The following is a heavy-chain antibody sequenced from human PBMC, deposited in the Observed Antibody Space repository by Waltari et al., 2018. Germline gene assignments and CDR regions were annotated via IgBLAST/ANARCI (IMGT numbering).Heavy chain of an antibody. Sequence: VQLHQWGAGLLKPSETLSLTCGLQGASFYVYYWSWVRQSPGKGLEWIGEINHAGNINDNPALKSRVTISIDPSKNQFSLKVKSVIAADTAVYYCARISGLDFATPIWAQGTVVTVSS. D-gene: IGHD5-12*01. J-gene: IGHJ3*02. CDR2: INHAGNI. CDR1: GASFYVYY. V-gene: IGHV4-34*01. CDR3: ARISGLDFATPI.